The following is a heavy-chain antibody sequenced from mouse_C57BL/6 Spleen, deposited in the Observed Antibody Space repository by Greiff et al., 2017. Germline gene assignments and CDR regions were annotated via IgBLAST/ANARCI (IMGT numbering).Heavy chain of an antibody. J-gene: IGHJ4*01. V-gene: IGHV1-80*01. CDR3: ARSEGVTTSGGAMDY. CDR2: IYPGDGDT. D-gene: IGHD2-3*01. CDR1: GYAFSSYW. Sequence: QVQLQQSGAELVKPGASVKISCKASGYAFSSYWMNWVKQRPGKGLEWIGQIYPGDGDTNYNGKFKGKATLTADKSSSTAYMQLSSLTSEDSAVYFCARSEGVTTSGGAMDYWGQGTSVTVSS.